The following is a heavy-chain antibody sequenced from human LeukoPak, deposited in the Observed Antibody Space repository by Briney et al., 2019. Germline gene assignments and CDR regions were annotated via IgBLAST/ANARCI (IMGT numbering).Heavy chain of an antibody. Sequence: GGSPRLSCAASKFTFTTYGMHWVRQAPGKGLEWVAFIRYDGTNNYYADSVKGRFTISRDNSKNTLYLQMNSLRAEDTAVYYCARDGRRYCSSTSCYYFDYWGQGTLVTVSS. J-gene: IGHJ4*02. D-gene: IGHD2-2*01. CDR1: KFTFTTYG. V-gene: IGHV3-30*02. CDR2: IRYDGTNN. CDR3: ARDGRRYCSSTSCYYFDY.